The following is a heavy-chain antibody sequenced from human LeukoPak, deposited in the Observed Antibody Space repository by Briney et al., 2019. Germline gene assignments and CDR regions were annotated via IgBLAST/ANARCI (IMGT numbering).Heavy chain of an antibody. D-gene: IGHD5-18*01. CDR3: ARVVTKTYYCYYMDV. J-gene: IGHJ6*03. Sequence: PSETLSLTCTVSGGSISSYYWSWIRQPPGKGLEWIGYIYYSGSTNYNPSLKSRVTISVNTPKNQFSLKLSSVTAADTAVYYCARVVTKTYYCYYMDVWGKGTTVTIYS. V-gene: IGHV4-59*01. CDR1: GGSISSYY. CDR2: IYYSGST.